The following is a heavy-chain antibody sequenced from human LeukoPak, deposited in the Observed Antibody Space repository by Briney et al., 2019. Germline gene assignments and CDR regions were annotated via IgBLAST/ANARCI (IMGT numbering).Heavy chain of an antibody. Sequence: GESLKISCKGSGYSFTSYWIGWVRQMPGEGLEWMGIIYPGDSDTRYSPSFQGQVTISADKSISTAYLQWSSLKASDTAMYYCARLLYDRFGSTGFDINPFDYWGQGTLVTVSS. CDR3: ARLLYDRFGSTGFDINPFDY. CDR2: IYPGDSDT. V-gene: IGHV5-51*01. J-gene: IGHJ4*02. D-gene: IGHD1-7*01. CDR1: GYSFTSYW.